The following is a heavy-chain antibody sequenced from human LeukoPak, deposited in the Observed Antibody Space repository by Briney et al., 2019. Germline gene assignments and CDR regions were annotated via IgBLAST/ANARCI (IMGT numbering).Heavy chain of an antibody. CDR1: GGSISSSSYY. CDR2: IYYSGST. V-gene: IGHV4-39*01. J-gene: IGHJ5*02. D-gene: IGHD6-13*01. CDR3: ARSPAQQLVRGWFDP. Sequence: SETLSLTCTVSGGSISSSSYYWGWIRQPPGKGLEWIGSIYYSGSTYYNPSLKSRVTISVDTSKNQFSLKLSSVTAADTAVYYCARSPAQQLVRGWFDPWGQGTLVTVSS.